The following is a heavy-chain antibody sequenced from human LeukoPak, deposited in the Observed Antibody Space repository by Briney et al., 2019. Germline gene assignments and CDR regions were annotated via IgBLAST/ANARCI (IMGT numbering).Heavy chain of an antibody. V-gene: IGHV2-70*11. CDR2: IDWDDDK. CDR1: GFSLSTSGMC. J-gene: IGHJ4*02. CDR3: ARILIAAAGTIPLDY. D-gene: IGHD6-13*01. Sequence: ESGPTLVNPTQTLTLTCTFSGFSLSTSGMCVSWIRQPPGKALEWLARIDWDDDKYYSTSLKTRLTISKDTSKNQVVLTMTNMDPVGTATYYCARILIAAAGTIPLDYWGQGTLVAVSS.